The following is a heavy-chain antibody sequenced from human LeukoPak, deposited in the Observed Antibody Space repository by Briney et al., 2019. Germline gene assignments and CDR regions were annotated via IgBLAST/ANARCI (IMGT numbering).Heavy chain of an antibody. CDR3: AKPFHRYFDY. CDR1: GFALRTYG. CDR2: ISYDGSNK. V-gene: IGHV3-30*18. Sequence: PGGSLRLSCAASGFALRTYGMHWVRQAPGKGLEWVAHISYDGSNKYYADSVKGRFTISRDNSKNTLYLQMNSLRAEDTAVYYCAKPFHRYFDYWGQGTLVTVSS. J-gene: IGHJ4*02. D-gene: IGHD1-14*01.